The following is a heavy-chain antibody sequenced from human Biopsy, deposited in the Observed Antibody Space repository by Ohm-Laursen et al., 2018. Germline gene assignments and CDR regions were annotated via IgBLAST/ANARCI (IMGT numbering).Heavy chain of an antibody. Sequence: SVKVSCKASGYTFTTYDITWVRQATGQGPEWVGWMNPISGNTGYAHKFRGRVTMTSDSSISTAYLEVSSLTFEDTAVYYCARAVRYRLLSDPWGQGTLVTVSS. D-gene: IGHD2/OR15-2a*01. J-gene: IGHJ5*02. CDR3: ARAVRYRLLSDP. CDR2: MNPISGNT. V-gene: IGHV1-8*01. CDR1: GYTFTTYD.